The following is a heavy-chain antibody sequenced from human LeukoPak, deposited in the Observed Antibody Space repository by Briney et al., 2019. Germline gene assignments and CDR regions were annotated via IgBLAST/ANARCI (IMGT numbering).Heavy chain of an antibody. D-gene: IGHD3-16*01. CDR1: GYTFTSYG. CDR3: ARGLWDYYYYYMDV. V-gene: IGHV1-8*01. J-gene: IGHJ6*03. CDR2: MNPNSGNT. Sequence: ASVKVSCKASGYTFTSYGINWVRQATGQGLEWMGWMNPNSGNTGYAQKFQGRVTMTRNTSISTAYMELSSLRSEDTAVYYCARGLWDYYYYYMDVWGKGTTVTISS.